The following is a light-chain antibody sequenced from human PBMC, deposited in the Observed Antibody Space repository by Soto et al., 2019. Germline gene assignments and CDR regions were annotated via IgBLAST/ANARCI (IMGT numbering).Light chain of an antibody. CDR3: SSYVGSNNFV. J-gene: IGLJ1*01. Sequence: QSVLTQPPSASGSPGQSVTISCTGTSSDVGGYNYVSWYQQHPGKAHKLMIYEVSKRPSGVPDRFSGSKSGNTASLTVSGFQAEDEADYYCSSYVGSNNFVFGTGTKVTVL. V-gene: IGLV2-8*01. CDR2: EVS. CDR1: SSDVGGYNY.